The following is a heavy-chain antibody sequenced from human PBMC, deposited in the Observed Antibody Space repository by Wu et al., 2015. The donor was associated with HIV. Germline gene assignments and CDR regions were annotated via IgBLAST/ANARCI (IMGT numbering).Heavy chain of an antibody. CDR3: ARSTAAAGTRRYYYYYMDV. J-gene: IGHJ6*03. Sequence: QVQLVQSGAEVKKPGASVTVSCKASGYTFTSYSMHWVRQVPGQGLEWMGIIHPSGGSTNYAQKFQGRVIMTRDTSTTTVYMELSSLRSDDTAVYYCARSTAAAGTRRYYYYYMDVWGKGTTVTVSS. CDR2: IHPSGGST. D-gene: IGHD6-13*01. V-gene: IGHV1-46*01. CDR1: GYTFTSYS.